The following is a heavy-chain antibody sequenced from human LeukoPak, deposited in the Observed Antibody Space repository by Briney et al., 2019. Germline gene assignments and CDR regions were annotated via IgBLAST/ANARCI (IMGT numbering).Heavy chain of an antibody. V-gene: IGHV6-1*01. D-gene: IGHD3-10*01. CDR3: AREGWFGEPPSHWFDP. CDR1: GDSVSSNSAA. CDR2: TYYRSKWYN. J-gene: IGHJ5*02. Sequence: SQTLSLTCAISGDSVSSNSAAWNWIRQSPSRGLEWLGRTYYRSKWYNDYAVSVKSRITINPDTSKNQFSLQLNSVTPEDTAVYYCAREGWFGEPPSHWFDPWGQGTPVTVSS.